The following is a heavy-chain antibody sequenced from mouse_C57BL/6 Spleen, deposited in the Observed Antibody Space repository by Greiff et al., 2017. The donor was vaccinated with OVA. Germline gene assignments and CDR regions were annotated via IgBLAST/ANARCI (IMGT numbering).Heavy chain of an antibody. CDR2: IYPGDGDT. D-gene: IGHD1-1*01. J-gene: IGHJ2*01. V-gene: IGHV1-82*01. Sequence: QVQLKQSGPELVKPGASVKISCKASGYAFSSSWMNWVKQRPGKGLEWIGRIYPGDGDTNYNGKFKGKATLTADKSSSTAYMQLSSLTSEDSAVYFCARLDGSSPTDYWGQGTTLTVSS. CDR3: ARLDGSSPTDY. CDR1: GYAFSSSW.